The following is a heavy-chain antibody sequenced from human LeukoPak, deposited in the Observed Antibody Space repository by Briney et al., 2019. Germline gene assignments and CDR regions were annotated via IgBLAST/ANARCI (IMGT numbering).Heavy chain of an antibody. D-gene: IGHD5-24*01. CDR1: GFTFSSYA. J-gene: IGHJ4*02. V-gene: IGHV3-23*01. CDR3: AKKIEMATISHFDY. CDR2: ISGSGGST. Sequence: GGSLRLSCAASGFTFSSYAMSWVRQAPGKGLEWVSAISGSGGSTYYADSVKGRFTISRDNSKNTLYLQMNGLRAEDTAVYYCAKKIEMATISHFDYWGQGTLVTVSS.